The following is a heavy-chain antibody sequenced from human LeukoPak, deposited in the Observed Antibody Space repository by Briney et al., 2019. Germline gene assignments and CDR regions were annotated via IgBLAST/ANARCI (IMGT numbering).Heavy chain of an antibody. CDR3: ARDYGGSHSGLPDY. CDR1: GFTFSSYS. CDR2: ISSSSSYI. D-gene: IGHD1-26*01. V-gene: IGHV3-21*01. J-gene: IGHJ4*02. Sequence: GDLRLSCAASGFTFSSYSMNWVRQAPGKGLEWVSSISSSSSYIYYADSVKGRFTISRDNAKNSLYLQMNSLRAEDTAVYYCARDYGGSHSGLPDYWGQGTLVTVSS.